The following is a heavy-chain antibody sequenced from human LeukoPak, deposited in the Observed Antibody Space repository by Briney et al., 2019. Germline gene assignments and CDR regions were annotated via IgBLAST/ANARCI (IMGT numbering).Heavy chain of an antibody. J-gene: IGHJ3*02. CDR2: ISSSSTYI. CDR1: TFTLSSYT. CDR3: AGVRFAGPQAFDI. Sequence: GGSLRLSCAASTFTLSSYTMNWVRQAPGKGLEWVSSISSSSTYINYADSVKGRFTISRDNAKNSMALQMNSLRAEDTAVYYCAGVRFAGPQAFDIWGQGTMVTVAS. V-gene: IGHV3-21*01. D-gene: IGHD4/OR15-4a*01.